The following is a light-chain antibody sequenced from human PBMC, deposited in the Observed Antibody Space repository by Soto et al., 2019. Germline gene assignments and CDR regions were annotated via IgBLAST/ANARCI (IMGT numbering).Light chain of an antibody. CDR3: HQSYSTPLT. V-gene: IGKV1-39*01. J-gene: IGKJ4*01. CDR2: AAS. Sequence: DIQMTQSPSSLSASVGDIVTITCRASQSISSYLNWYQQKPGKATKLLIYAASSLQSEVPSRFSGSGSGTDFTLTISSLQTAEFATYYCHQSYSTPLTFGGVTKVEIK. CDR1: QSISSY.